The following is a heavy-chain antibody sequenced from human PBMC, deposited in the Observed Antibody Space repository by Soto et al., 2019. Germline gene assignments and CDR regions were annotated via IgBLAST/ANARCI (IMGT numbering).Heavy chain of an antibody. CDR2: ISGSGGST. Sequence: GGSLRLSCAASGFTFSSYAMSWVRQAPGKGLEWVSAISGSGGSTYYTDSVKGRFTISRDNSKNTLYLQMNSLRAEDTAVYYCAKDDRPITYQLPDPPFDYWGQGTLVTVSS. D-gene: IGHD2-2*01. CDR3: AKDDRPITYQLPDPPFDY. V-gene: IGHV3-23*01. J-gene: IGHJ4*02. CDR1: GFTFSSYA.